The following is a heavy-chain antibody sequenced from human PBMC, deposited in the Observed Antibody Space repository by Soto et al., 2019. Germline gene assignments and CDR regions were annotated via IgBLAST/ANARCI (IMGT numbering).Heavy chain of an antibody. J-gene: IGHJ4*02. CDR2: INPNSGVT. CDR1: GYTFTGYY. Sequence: QVQLVQSGAEVKKPGASVKVSCKASGYTFTGYYMHWVRQAPGQGLEWMGWINPNSGVTNYAQKFQGRVTMTRDTSISTAYMELSRQRSDDTAVYYCARDPRIVVEPAAISGIGDYWGQGTLVTVSS. V-gene: IGHV1-2*02. CDR3: ARDPRIVVEPAAISGIGDY. D-gene: IGHD2-2*02.